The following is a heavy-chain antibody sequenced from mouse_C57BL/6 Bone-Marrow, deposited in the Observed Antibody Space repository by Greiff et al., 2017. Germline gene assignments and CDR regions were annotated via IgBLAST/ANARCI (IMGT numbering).Heavy chain of an antibody. Sequence: VQLQQSGAELVRPGASVKLSCTASGFNIKDYYMHWVKQRPEQGLEWIGRIDPEDGDTEYAPKFQGKATMTADTSSNTAYLQLSSLTSEDTAVYYCTTFEMPYGNLRDYGGQGTTLTVSS. V-gene: IGHV14-1*01. D-gene: IGHD2-1*01. CDR3: TTFEMPYGNLRDY. CDR2: IDPEDGDT. CDR1: GFNIKDYY. J-gene: IGHJ2*01.